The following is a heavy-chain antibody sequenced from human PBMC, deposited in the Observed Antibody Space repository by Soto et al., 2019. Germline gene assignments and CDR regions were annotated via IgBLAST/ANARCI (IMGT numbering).Heavy chain of an antibody. Sequence: SETMSLTCTVSGGSMNNYLWSWIRQTPGDGLEWIGYIHVTGNTYHNPSLKSPVTISIDASKTQFFLTLTSVTAADTAVYYCARGPFFARYQPFDAWGRGIVVTVSS. CDR2: IHVTGNT. CDR1: GGSMNNYL. J-gene: IGHJ4*02. CDR3: ARGPFFARYQPFDA. D-gene: IGHD1-20*01. V-gene: IGHV4-59*01.